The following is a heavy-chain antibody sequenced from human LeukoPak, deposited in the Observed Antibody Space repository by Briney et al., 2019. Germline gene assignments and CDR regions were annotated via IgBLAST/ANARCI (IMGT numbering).Heavy chain of an antibody. CDR1: RFTFSSYG. CDR2: ISGSGGST. J-gene: IGHJ4*02. Sequence: GGSLRLSCAASRFTFSSYGMSWVRQAPGKGLEWVSAISGSGGSTYYADSVKGRFTISRDNSKNTLYLQMNSLRAEDTAVYYCARDKGHFDYWGQGTLVTVSS. CDR3: ARDKGHFDY. V-gene: IGHV3-23*01.